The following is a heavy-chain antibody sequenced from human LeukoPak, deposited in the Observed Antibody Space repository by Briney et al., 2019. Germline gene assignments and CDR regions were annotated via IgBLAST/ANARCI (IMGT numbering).Heavy chain of an antibody. J-gene: IGHJ4*02. CDR3: AKYGGSGWVIDY. CDR2: MYYSGST. CDR1: GGSISSSSYY. Sequence: SETLSLTCTVSGGSISSSSYYWGWIRQPPGKGLEWIGSMYYSGSTYYNPSLKSRVTISVDTSKNQFSLKLSSVAAADTAVYYCAKYGGSGWVIDYWGQGTLVTVSS. V-gene: IGHV4-39*01. D-gene: IGHD6-19*01.